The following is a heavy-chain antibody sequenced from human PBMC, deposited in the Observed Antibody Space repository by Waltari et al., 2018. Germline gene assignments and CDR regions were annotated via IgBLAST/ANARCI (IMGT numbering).Heavy chain of an antibody. CDR3: ARDRGRGLYLDS. V-gene: IGHV4-4*02. J-gene: IGHJ4*02. Sequence: QESGPGLVKPSGTLSLTCAVSGASLTSSYWWSWVRQSPGKGLEWIGQVHGSGRTNYNPSFASRVIMSLDTSTNQFSLKVTSATAADTAAYYCARDRGRGLYLDSWGQGTLVTVSP. CDR1: GASLTSSYW. CDR2: VHGSGRT. D-gene: IGHD2-15*01.